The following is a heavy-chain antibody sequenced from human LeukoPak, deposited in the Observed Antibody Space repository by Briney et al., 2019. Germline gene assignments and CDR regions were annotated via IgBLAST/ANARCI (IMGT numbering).Heavy chain of an antibody. Sequence: SETLSPTCTVSGYSISSGYYWGWVRQPPGKGLEWIGSISHAGSTDYSPSLKSRVTISLDTSKNQFSLKLRPVTAADTAVYYCVRILRGVIVTSFDYWGQGILVTVSS. CDR3: VRILRGVIVTSFDY. CDR1: GYSISSGYY. J-gene: IGHJ4*02. D-gene: IGHD3-10*01. V-gene: IGHV4-38-2*02. CDR2: ISHAGST.